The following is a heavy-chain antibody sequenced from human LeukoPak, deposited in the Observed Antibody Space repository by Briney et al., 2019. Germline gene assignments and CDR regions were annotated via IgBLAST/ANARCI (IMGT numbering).Heavy chain of an antibody. Sequence: ASVKVSCKASGGTFSSYAISWVRQAPGKGLEWMGGFDPEDGETIYAQKFQGRVTMTEDTSTDTAYMELSSLRSEDTAVYYCATGEYGSGSYHFDYWGQGTLVTVSS. CDR1: GGTFSSYA. V-gene: IGHV1-24*01. J-gene: IGHJ4*02. CDR2: FDPEDGET. D-gene: IGHD3-10*01. CDR3: ATGEYGSGSYHFDY.